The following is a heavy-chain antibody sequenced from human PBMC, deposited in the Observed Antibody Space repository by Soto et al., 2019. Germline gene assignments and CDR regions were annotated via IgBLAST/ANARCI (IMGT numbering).Heavy chain of an antibody. Sequence: ASVKVSCKASGYTFTRYGISWVRQAPGQGLEWMGWISAYNGNTNYAQKLQGRVTMTTDTSTSTAYMELRSLRSDDTAVYYCARDRAVAGTGGYWGQGTLVTVSS. CDR2: ISAYNGNT. J-gene: IGHJ4*02. CDR1: GYTFTRYG. D-gene: IGHD6-19*01. CDR3: ARDRAVAGTGGY. V-gene: IGHV1-18*01.